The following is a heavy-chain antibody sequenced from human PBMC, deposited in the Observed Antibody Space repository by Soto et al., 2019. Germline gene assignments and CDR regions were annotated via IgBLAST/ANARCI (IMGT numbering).Heavy chain of an antibody. Sequence: GGSLRLSCATSGFVSNDYDIHWVRQAPGKGLAWLASISSDGTKKYYAESVKGRFTISRDNSKNTLSLQLNSLGAEDTAVYYCSRGIKGGLDAWGPGTLVTVSS. CDR2: ISSDGTKK. J-gene: IGHJ5*02. D-gene: IGHD2-21*01. CDR3: SRGIKGGLDA. V-gene: IGHV3-30*03. CDR1: GFVSNDYD.